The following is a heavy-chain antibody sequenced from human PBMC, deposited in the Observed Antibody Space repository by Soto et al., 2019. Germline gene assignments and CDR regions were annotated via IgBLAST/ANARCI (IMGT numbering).Heavy chain of an antibody. CDR1: GFTFRSYV. CDR2: TSYDGSNK. D-gene: IGHD3-16*01. CDR3: ARWGTTGGLDV. J-gene: IGHJ4*02. V-gene: IGHV3-30*19. Sequence: QVQLVESGGGVVQPGTSPRLSCVGSGFTFRSYVIHWVRQAPGKGLEWVALTSYDGSNKYYDDSVKGRFTISRDNSRNTVDLQMDNLRLADTALYYCARWGTTGGLDVWGQGTLVSVSS.